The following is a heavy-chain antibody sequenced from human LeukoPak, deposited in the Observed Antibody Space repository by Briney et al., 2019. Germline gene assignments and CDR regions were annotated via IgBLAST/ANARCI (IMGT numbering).Heavy chain of an antibody. CDR3: AREKSWHDAFDI. Sequence: PGGSLRLSCAASGLTFSSYWMNWVRQAPGKGLEWVANIKEDGSEKYYVDSVKGRFTISRDNAKNSLYLQMNSLRAEDTAVYYCAREKSWHDAFDIWGQGTMVTVSS. CDR2: IKEDGSEK. CDR1: GLTFSSYW. J-gene: IGHJ3*02. V-gene: IGHV3-7*01.